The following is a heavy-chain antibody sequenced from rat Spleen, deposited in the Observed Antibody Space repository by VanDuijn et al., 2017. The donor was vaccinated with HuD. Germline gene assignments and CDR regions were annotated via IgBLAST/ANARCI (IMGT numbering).Heavy chain of an antibody. CDR2: ISYEGNTA. D-gene: IGHD1-10*01. V-gene: IGHV5-22*01. CDR3: TTDNNYFGY. J-gene: IGHJ2*01. CDR1: GFTFSDYY. Sequence: EVQLVESGGGLVQPGRSMKLSCAASGFTFSDYYMAWVRQAPKKGLEWVASISYEGNTAFYGDSMKGRFTISRDNAKSTLYLQISSLRSEDTATYYCTTDNNYFGYWGQGVMVTVSS.